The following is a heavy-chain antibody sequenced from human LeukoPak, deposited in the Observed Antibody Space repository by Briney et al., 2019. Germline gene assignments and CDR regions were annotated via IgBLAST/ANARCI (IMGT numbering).Heavy chain of an antibody. V-gene: IGHV4-38-2*02. J-gene: IGHJ5*02. CDR2: SYHSGST. CDR3: ASTSSLAWFDP. CDR1: GYSISSGYY. Sequence: SETLSLTCTVSGYSISSGYYWGWIRQPPGKGLEWSGSSYHSGSTYYNPSLKSRVTISVDTSNNQFSLKLSSVTAADTAVYYCASTSSLAWFDPWGQGTLVTVSS.